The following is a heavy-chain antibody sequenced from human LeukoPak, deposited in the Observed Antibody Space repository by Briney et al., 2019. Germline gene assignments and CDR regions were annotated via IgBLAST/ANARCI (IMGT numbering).Heavy chain of an antibody. CDR3: ARHYHHRDFSGYYAY. D-gene: IGHD3-22*01. V-gene: IGHV5-10-1*01. CDR1: GYSFTSYW. CDR2: IDSSGTYS. J-gene: IGHJ4*02. Sequence: GQSRKISCKGSGYSFTSYWITWVRQIPVKGLEWMGTIDSSGTYSKYSPSFQCHATFSSDKSITTTYVQWSCPMASHTALSHCARHYHHRDFSGYYAYWGQGTMVTVSS.